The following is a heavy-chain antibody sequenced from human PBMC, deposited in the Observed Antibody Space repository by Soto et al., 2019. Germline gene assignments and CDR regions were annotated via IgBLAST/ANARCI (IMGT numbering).Heavy chain of an antibody. CDR2: IWYDGSNK. Sequence: PGGSLRLSCAASGFTFSSYGMHWVRQAPGKGLEWVAVIWYDGSNKYYADSVKGRFTISRDNSKNTLYLQMNSLRAEDTAVYYCARDSVKIFGVAFYWGRGTLVTVSS. V-gene: IGHV3-33*01. CDR1: GFTFSSYG. J-gene: IGHJ4*02. D-gene: IGHD3-3*01. CDR3: ARDSVKIFGVAFY.